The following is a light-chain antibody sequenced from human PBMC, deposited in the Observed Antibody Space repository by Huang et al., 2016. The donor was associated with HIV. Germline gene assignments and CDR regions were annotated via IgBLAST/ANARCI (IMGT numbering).Light chain of an antibody. CDR2: SAS. V-gene: IGKV1-39*01. J-gene: IGKJ5*01. Sequence: IQMTQSPTSLSASIGDRVSIACRARQNINTYLNWYQQKPGKAPKLLIASASTVHSGVPSRFSGSGSGTDFTLTIRGLQLDDFATYYCQQSYSALSSFGPGTRL. CDR3: QQSYSALSS. CDR1: QNINTY.